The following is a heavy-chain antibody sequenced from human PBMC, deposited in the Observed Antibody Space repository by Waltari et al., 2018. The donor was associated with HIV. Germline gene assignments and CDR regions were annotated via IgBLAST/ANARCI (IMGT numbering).Heavy chain of an antibody. CDR2: VYYNGST. Sequence: QVQLQESGPGLVKPSETLSLTCTVSGGSISSYYWCWIRQPPGKGLEWIGYVYYNGSTTYNPSLKSRVTIAVDTDKNPYSLKLSSVSAADTDVYDCARVDGGPNPYDMDVWGQGATVTVSS. CDR1: GGSISSYY. V-gene: IGHV4-59*01. J-gene: IGHJ6*02. CDR3: ARVDGGPNPYDMDV. D-gene: IGHD3-9*01.